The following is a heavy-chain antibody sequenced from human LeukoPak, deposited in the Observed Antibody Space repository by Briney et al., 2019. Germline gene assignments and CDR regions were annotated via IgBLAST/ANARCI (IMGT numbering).Heavy chain of an antibody. J-gene: IGHJ4*02. Sequence: ASVKVSCKASGYTFTSYAISWVRQAPGQGLEWMGWINAYNGNTNYAQKYQGRVTMTTDTSTSTAYMELRSLRSDDTAVYYSARWEYCSSTSCYDESETFDYWGQGTLVTVSS. V-gene: IGHV1-18*04. D-gene: IGHD2-2*01. CDR1: GYTFTSYA. CDR3: ARWEYCSSTSCYDESETFDY. CDR2: INAYNGNT.